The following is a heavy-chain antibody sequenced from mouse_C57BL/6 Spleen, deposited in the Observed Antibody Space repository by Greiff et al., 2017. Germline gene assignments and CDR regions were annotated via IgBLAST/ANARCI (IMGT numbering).Heavy chain of an antibody. CDR3: ARSLTTVVATGYFDY. D-gene: IGHD1-1*01. CDR1: GYSFTGYY. CDR2: INPSTGGT. J-gene: IGHJ2*01. V-gene: IGHV1-42*01. Sequence: EVQLQESGPELVKPGASVNISCKASGYSFTGYYMNWVKQSPEKSLEWIGEINPSTGGTTYNQKFKAKATLTVDKSSSTAYMQLKSLTSEDSAVYYCARSLTTVVATGYFDYWGQGTTLTVSS.